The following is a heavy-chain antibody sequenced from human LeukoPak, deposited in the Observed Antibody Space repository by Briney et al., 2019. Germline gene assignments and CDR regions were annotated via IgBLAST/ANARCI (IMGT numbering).Heavy chain of an antibody. Sequence: SETLSLTCTVFGDSISNYYWSWVRQPPGKGLEWIGYIYHSGSTYYNPSLKSRVTISVDRSKNQFSLKLSSVTAADTAVYYCARVAPGELDYYFDYWGQGTLVTVSS. D-gene: IGHD1-26*01. V-gene: IGHV4-59*12. CDR1: GDSISNYY. J-gene: IGHJ4*02. CDR3: ARVAPGELDYYFDY. CDR2: IYHSGST.